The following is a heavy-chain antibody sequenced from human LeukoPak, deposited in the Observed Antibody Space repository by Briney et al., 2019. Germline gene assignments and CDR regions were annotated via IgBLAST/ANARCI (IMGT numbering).Heavy chain of an antibody. D-gene: IGHD5-12*01. Sequence: GASVKVSCKASGGTFSSYAISGVRQAPGQGLEWMGGILPIFGTANYAQKFQGRVTITADESTSTAYMELSSLRSEDTAVYYCARGNLDIVATINHYYYYMDVWGKGTTVTVSS. J-gene: IGHJ6*03. CDR3: ARGNLDIVATINHYYYYMDV. CDR2: ILPIFGTA. V-gene: IGHV1-69*13. CDR1: GGTFSSYA.